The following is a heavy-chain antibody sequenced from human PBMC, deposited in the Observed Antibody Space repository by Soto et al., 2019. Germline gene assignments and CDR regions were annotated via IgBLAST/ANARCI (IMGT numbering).Heavy chain of an antibody. CDR3: ARVRMIIGTTYDYYYGRDG. D-gene: IGHD3-16*01. Sequence: QVQLVQSGAEVKKPGSSVKVSCKASGGTFRRYAIRWVRQAPGQGLAWMGGIIPIFGTANYAQKFQGSVTITADESTSTAYMELSSLRSEDTAVYYCARVRMIIGTTYDYYYGRDGGGQGTTVTVSS. J-gene: IGHJ6*02. CDR2: IIPIFGTA. CDR1: GGTFRRYA. V-gene: IGHV1-69*01.